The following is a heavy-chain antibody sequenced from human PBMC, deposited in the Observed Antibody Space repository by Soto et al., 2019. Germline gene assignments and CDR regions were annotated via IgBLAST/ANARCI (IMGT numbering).Heavy chain of an antibody. D-gene: IGHD6-13*01. CDR2: INPVNGNT. CDR3: ARGIATGQLDP. Sequence: QVQLVQSGAEVRKPGASVMLSCKASGYTFTTYTMNWVRQAPGQRLEWMGWINPVNGNTKSSQKFQDRVIITRDTSASTAYMELRSLRSEDTAVYYCARGIATGQLDPWAQGTLVIVSS. V-gene: IGHV1-3*01. J-gene: IGHJ5*02. CDR1: GYTFTTYT.